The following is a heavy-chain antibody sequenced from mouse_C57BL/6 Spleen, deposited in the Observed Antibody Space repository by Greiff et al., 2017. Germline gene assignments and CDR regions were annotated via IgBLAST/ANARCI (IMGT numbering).Heavy chain of an antibody. D-gene: IGHD2-2*01. J-gene: IGHJ3*01. V-gene: IGHV1-55*01. CDR1: GYTFTSYW. CDR2: IYPGSGST. CDR3: ARSKGGYAWFAY. Sequence: QVQLQQPGAELVKPGASVKMSCKASGYTFTSYWITWVKQRPGQGLEWIGDIYPGSGSTNYNEKFKSKATLTVDTSSSTAYMQLSSLTSEDSAVYYCARSKGGYAWFAYWGQGTLVTVSA.